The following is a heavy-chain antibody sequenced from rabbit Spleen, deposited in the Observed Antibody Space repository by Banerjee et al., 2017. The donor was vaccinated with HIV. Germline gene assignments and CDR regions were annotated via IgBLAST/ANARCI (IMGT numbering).Heavy chain of an antibody. CDR3: ARDLAGAIGWNFGL. Sequence: QSLEESGGDMVKPGASLTLTCTASGFSFSNKAVMCWVRQAPGKGLEWIACINAATAKPVYATWAKGRFTISRTSSTTVTLRMTSLTAADRATYFCARDLAGAIGWNFGLWGPGTLVTVS. V-gene: IGHV1S40*01. D-gene: IGHD4-1*01. CDR2: INAATAKP. CDR1: GFSFSNKAV. J-gene: IGHJ6*01.